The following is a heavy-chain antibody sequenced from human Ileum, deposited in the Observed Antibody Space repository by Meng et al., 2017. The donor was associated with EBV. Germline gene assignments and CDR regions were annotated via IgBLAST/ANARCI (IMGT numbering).Heavy chain of an antibody. CDR2: ISAYNGNT. J-gene: IGHJ4*02. D-gene: IGHD1-26*01. CDR1: GYTFTNYG. CDR3: ARVEVGITSGDY. V-gene: IGHV1-18*01. Sequence: QVQLVQSGAEVKKPXXXXTXSCKASGYTFTNYGITWVRQAPGQGLEWMGWISAYNGNTNYAQTLQGRLTMTTDTSTSTAYMELRSLRSDDTAVYYCARVEVGITSGDYWGQGTLVTVSS.